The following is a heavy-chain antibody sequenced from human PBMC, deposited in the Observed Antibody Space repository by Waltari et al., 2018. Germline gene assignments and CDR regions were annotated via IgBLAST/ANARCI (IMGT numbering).Heavy chain of an antibody. Sequence: QLQLQESGPGLVKPSETLSLTCTVSGGSISSSSYYWGWIRQPPGKGLEWIGTIYYSGSTYYNPALKSRVSISVETSKNQFSLKLSSVTAADTAVYYCARRWLQSGYFDYWGQGTLVTVSS. CDR1: GGSISSSSYY. V-gene: IGHV4-39*01. CDR2: IYYSGST. J-gene: IGHJ4*02. CDR3: ARRWLQSGYFDY. D-gene: IGHD5-12*01.